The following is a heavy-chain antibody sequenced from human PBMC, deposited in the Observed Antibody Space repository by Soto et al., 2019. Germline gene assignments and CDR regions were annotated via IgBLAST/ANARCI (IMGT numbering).Heavy chain of an antibody. Sequence: QVQLGESGGGVVQPGRSLRLSCAASGFTFSSYGMHWVRQAPGQGLEWVAVISFDGNNKYYADSVKGRFTISRDNCRNTLYLQMNSLSTEDTAVYYCAKERRPNYYYGMDVWGQGTTVTVSS. CDR1: GFTFSSYG. CDR2: ISFDGNNK. J-gene: IGHJ6*02. V-gene: IGHV3-30*18. CDR3: AKERRPNYYYGMDV. D-gene: IGHD6-25*01.